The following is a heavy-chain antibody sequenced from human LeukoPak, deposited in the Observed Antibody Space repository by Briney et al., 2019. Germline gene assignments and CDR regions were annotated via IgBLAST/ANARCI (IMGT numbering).Heavy chain of an antibody. CDR2: INWNGGRT. D-gene: IGHD3-3*01. V-gene: IGHV3-20*03. J-gene: IGHJ4*02. CDR3: ARVVREGPYYDFWSGLDY. CDR1: GFPFGDYG. Sequence: GGSLELPLAASGFPFGDYGMSWGRQAPGKGLGWVSGINWNGGRTGYADSVKGRFTNSRDNAKNSLYLQMNSLRGEDTALYYCARVVREGPYYDFWSGLDYWGQGTLVTVSS.